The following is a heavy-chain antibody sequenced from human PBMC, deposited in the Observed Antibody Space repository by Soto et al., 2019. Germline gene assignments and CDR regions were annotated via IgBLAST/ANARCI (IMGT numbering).Heavy chain of an antibody. CDR2: IFPRDFDV. Sequence: GESLKISCQTSGYTFTNYWIGWVRQMPGGGLEWLGLIFPRDFDVRYSPSFEGQVTISADRSTATAFLQWRSLGASDSALYFCARLVSLLQPFDSWGQGTPVTVSS. CDR3: ARLVSLLQPFDS. V-gene: IGHV5-51*01. J-gene: IGHJ5*01. CDR1: GYTFTNYW. D-gene: IGHD4-4*01.